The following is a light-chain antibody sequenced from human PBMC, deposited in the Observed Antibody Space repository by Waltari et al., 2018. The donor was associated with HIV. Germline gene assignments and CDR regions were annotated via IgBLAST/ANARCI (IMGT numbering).Light chain of an antibody. V-gene: IGKV1-39*01. CDR3: QQTYIAPLT. CDR1: QSISNY. J-gene: IGKJ1*01. CDR2: AAS. Sequence: DMQLTQFPSSVSASVGGRVTLTCRASQSISNYLNWYQQKPGKAPKLLIYAASSLHIGVPSRFTGSGSGTDFTLTISSLQPEDFATYFCQQTYIAPLTFGQGTTV.